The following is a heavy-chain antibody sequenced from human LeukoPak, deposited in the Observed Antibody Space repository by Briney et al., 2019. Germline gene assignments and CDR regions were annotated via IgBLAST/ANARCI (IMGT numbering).Heavy chain of an antibody. V-gene: IGHV1-69*13. CDR2: IIPIFGTA. D-gene: IGHD5-18*01. J-gene: IGHJ4*02. CDR1: GGTFSSYA. CDR3: ARVDEIQLWLRY. Sequence: GASVKVSCKASGGTFSSYAISWVRQAPGQGLEWMGGIIPIFGTANYAQKFQGGVTITADESTSTAYMELSSLRSEDTAVYYCARVDEIQLWLRYWGQGTLVTVSS.